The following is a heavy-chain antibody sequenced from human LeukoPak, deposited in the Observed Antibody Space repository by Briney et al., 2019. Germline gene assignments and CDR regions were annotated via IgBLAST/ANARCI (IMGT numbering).Heavy chain of an antibody. V-gene: IGHV3-23*01. CDR3: AKGSRWYYDSSGYSEDY. CDR1: GFTFSSYA. CDR2: ISGSGGST. J-gene: IGHJ4*02. Sequence: GGSLRLSCAASGFTFSSYAMSWVRQAPGKGLEWVSAISGSGGSTYYADSVKGRFTISRDNSKNTLYLQMNSLRAEDTAVYYCAKGSRWYYDSSGYSEDYWGQGTLVTVSP. D-gene: IGHD3-22*01.